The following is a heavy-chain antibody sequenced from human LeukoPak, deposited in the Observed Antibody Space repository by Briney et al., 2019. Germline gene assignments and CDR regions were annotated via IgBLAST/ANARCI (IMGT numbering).Heavy chain of an antibody. J-gene: IGHJ6*03. CDR2: ISESGST. CDR1: GASICSYN. Sequence: SETLSLTCTVSGASICSYNWNWIRQPPGKGLEWIGYISESGSTNYNSSLENRVTLSLDTSKNEISLNLRSATVADTAVYYCARQDALGKFPPPFYMDVWGKGTTVIVS. V-gene: IGHV4-59*08. CDR3: ARQDALGKFPPPFYMDV. D-gene: IGHD3-16*01.